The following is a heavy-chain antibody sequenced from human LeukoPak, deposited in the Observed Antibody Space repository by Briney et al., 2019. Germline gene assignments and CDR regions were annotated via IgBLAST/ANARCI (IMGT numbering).Heavy chain of an antibody. CDR1: GFTFSSYA. V-gene: IGHV3-48*01. J-gene: IGHJ5*02. CDR3: ARDPSYSNYGNWFDP. Sequence: GESLRLSCAASGFTFSSYAMSWVRQAPGKGLGWVSYISSSSSTIYYADSVKGRFTISRDNAKNSLYLQTNSLRAEDTAVYYCARDPSYSNYGNWFDPWGQGTLVTVSS. D-gene: IGHD4-11*01. CDR2: ISSSSSTI.